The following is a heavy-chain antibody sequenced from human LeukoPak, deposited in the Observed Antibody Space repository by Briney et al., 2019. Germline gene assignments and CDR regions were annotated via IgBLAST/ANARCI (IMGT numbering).Heavy chain of an antibody. Sequence: GRSLRLSCAASGFTFSSYGMHWVRQAPGKGLEWVAVIWYDGSNKYYADSVEGRFTISRDNSKNTLYLQMNSLRAEDTAVYYCARDTAVVVSVSDAFDIWGQGTMVTVSS. CDR1: GFTFSSYG. V-gene: IGHV3-33*08. D-gene: IGHD2-21*01. J-gene: IGHJ3*02. CDR2: IWYDGSNK. CDR3: ARDTAVVVSVSDAFDI.